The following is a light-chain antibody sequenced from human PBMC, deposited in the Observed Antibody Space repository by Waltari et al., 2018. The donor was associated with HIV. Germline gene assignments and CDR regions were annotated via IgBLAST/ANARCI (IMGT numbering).Light chain of an antibody. V-gene: IGLV1-40*01. CDR3: QSYDSSLSGYV. CDR2: GNS. Sequence: QSVLTQPPSVSGAPGQRVTISCTGSSSHIGAGYDVHWYQQLPGTAPKLLIYGNSNRASGVPDRFSGSKSGSSASLAITGLQAEDEADDYGQSYDSSLSGYVFGTGTKVTVL. J-gene: IGLJ1*01. CDR1: SSHIGAGYD.